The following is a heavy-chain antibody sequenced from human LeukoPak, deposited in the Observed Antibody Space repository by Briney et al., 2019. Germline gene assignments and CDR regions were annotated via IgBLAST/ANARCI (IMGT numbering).Heavy chain of an antibody. V-gene: IGHV1-8*02. J-gene: IGHJ5*02. D-gene: IGHD6-6*01. CDR1: GGTFSSYA. CDR3: ARGRGIAARHNWFDP. Sequence: ASMKVSCKASGGTFSSYAINWVRQATGQGLEWMGWMNPNSGNTGYAQKFQGRVTMTRNTSISTAYMELSSLRSEDTAVYYCARGRGIAARHNWFDPWGQGTLVTVSS. CDR2: MNPNSGNT.